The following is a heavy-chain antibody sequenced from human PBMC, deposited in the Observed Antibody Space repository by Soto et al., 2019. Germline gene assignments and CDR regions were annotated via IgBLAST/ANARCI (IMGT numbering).Heavy chain of an antibody. Sequence: SVKVSCKASGGTFSSYAISWVRQAPEQGLEWMGGIIPIFGTANYAQKFQSRVTITADESTSTAYMELSSLRSEDTVVYYCARDSDYDFWSGSRPFDIWGQGTMVTVSS. V-gene: IGHV1-69*13. CDR1: GGTFSSYA. CDR3: ARDSDYDFWSGSRPFDI. D-gene: IGHD3-3*01. CDR2: IIPIFGTA. J-gene: IGHJ3*02.